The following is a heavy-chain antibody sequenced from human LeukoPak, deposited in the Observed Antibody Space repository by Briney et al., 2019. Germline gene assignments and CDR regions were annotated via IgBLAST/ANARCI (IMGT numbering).Heavy chain of an antibody. Sequence: GGCLRLSCAASGFSFNNYAMSWVRQAPGKGLEWVSAISTTGGSTYYADSVKGRFTISRDNSKNTLSLQMDSLRVEDTAVYYCAKDWTTVVTPKGYYFDSWGQGTLVTVSS. V-gene: IGHV3-23*01. CDR3: AKDWTTVVTPKGYYFDS. CDR2: ISTTGGST. J-gene: IGHJ4*02. D-gene: IGHD4-23*01. CDR1: GFSFNNYA.